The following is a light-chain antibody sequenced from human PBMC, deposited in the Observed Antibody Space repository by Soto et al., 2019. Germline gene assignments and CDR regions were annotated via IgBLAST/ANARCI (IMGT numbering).Light chain of an antibody. CDR1: QSVSSSY. CDR3: QQYGSSLPLT. CDR2: GAS. Sequence: EIVLTQSPGTLSLSPGERATLSCRASQSVSSSYLAWYQQKPGQAPRLLIYGASSRATGIPDRFSGSGSGTDFTLTISRLEPEDFAVHYCQQYGSSLPLTFGGGTKVEIK. V-gene: IGKV3-20*01. J-gene: IGKJ4*01.